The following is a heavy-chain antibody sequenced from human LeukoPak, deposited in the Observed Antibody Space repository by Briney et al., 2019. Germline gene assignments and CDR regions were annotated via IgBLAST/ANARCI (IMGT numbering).Heavy chain of an antibody. CDR3: AAHRGNTYGPLDY. D-gene: IGHD5-18*01. Sequence: SETLSLTCAVYGGSFSGYYWSWIRQPPGKGLEWIGEINHSGSTNYNPSLKSRVTISVDTSKNQFSLKLSSVTAADPAVYYCAAHRGNTYGPLDYWGQGILVTVSS. CDR2: INHSGST. J-gene: IGHJ4*02. CDR1: GGSFSGYY. V-gene: IGHV4-34*01.